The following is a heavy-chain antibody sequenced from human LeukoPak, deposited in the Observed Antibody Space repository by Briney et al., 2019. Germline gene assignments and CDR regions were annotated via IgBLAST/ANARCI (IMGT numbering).Heavy chain of an antibody. D-gene: IGHD5-24*01. CDR1: GGSISSYY. V-gene: IGHV4-59*08. CDR3: ARTSPRMATTLDDAFDI. Sequence: SETLSLTCTVSGGSISSYYWSWIRQPPGKGLEWIGYIYYSGSTNYSPSLKSRVTISVDTSKNQFSLKLSSVTAADTAVYYCARTSPRMATTLDDAFDIWSQGTMVTVSS. CDR2: IYYSGST. J-gene: IGHJ3*02.